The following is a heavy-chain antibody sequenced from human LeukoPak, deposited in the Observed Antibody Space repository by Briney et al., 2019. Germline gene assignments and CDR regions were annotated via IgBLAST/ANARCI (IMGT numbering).Heavy chain of an antibody. CDR1: GFTFSSYG. Sequence: PGGSLRLSCAASGFTFSSYGMSWVRQAPGKGLEWVSAISGSGGSAYYADSVKGRFTISRDNSKNTLYLQMNSLRAEDTAVYYCAKDGAYDSSGYYLGWWFGEKEHDAFDIWGQGTMVTVSS. V-gene: IGHV3-23*01. D-gene: IGHD3-22*01. J-gene: IGHJ3*02. CDR2: ISGSGGSA. CDR3: AKDGAYDSSGYYLGWWFGEKEHDAFDI.